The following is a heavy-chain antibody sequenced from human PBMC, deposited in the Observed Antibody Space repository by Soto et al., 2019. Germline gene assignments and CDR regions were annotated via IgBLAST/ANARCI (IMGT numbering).Heavy chain of an antibody. CDR2: ISGGGGSA. V-gene: IGHV3-23*01. CDR1: AFTFSSYA. D-gene: IGHD6-13*01. J-gene: IGHJ4*02. CDR3: AKAALYSSTWETGKGYFDY. Sequence: EVQLLESGGDLVQPGGSLRLSCAASAFTFSSYAMSWVRQAPGKGLEWVSTISGGGGSAYYAASVEGRFTISRDNSKNTLGLQMHTLRAEDTAVYYCAKAALYSSTWETGKGYFDYWGQGTLVTVSS.